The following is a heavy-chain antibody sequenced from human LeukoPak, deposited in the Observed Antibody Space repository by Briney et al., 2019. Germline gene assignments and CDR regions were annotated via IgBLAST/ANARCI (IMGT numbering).Heavy chain of an antibody. CDR2: IRYDGSNK. CDR3: ARDLLGWELHYFDY. J-gene: IGHJ4*02. CDR1: GFTFSSYG. D-gene: IGHD1-26*01. Sequence: GGSLRLSCAASGFTFSSYGMHWVRQAPGKGLEWVAFIRYDGSNKYYADSVKGRFTISRDSAKNSLYLQMNSLRAEDTAVYYCARDLLGWELHYFDYWGQGTLVTVSS. V-gene: IGHV3-30*02.